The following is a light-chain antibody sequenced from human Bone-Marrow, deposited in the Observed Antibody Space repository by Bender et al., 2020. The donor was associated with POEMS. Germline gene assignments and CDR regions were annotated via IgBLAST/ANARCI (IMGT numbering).Light chain of an antibody. V-gene: IGLV2-23*02. CDR3: CSYAGSRTWV. Sequence: HSALTQPASVTGSPGQSITISCTGTSSDVGGHNNYVAWYQQHPGKAPKLMIYEVSERPSGVPDRFSGSKSDNTASLTISGLQAEDEADYYCCSYAGSRTWVFGGGTKLTVL. J-gene: IGLJ3*02. CDR2: EVS. CDR1: SSDVGGHNNY.